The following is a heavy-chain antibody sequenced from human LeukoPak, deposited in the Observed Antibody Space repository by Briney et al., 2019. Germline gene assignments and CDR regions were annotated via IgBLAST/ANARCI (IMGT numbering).Heavy chain of an antibody. J-gene: IGHJ5*02. V-gene: IGHV1-69*06. CDR1: GGTFSSYA. D-gene: IGHD5-12*01. Sequence: SVKVSCKASGGTFSSYAISWVRQAPGQGLEWIGGIIPIFGTANYAQKFQGRVTITADKSTGTAYMELSSLRSEDTAVYYCARGGYSGYDQNWFDPWGQGTLVTVSS. CDR2: IIPIFGTA. CDR3: ARGGYSGYDQNWFDP.